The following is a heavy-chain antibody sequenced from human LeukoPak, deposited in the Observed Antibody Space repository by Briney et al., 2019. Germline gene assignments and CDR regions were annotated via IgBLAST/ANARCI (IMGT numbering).Heavy chain of an antibody. CDR1: GCSFTSYW. J-gene: IGHJ4*02. Sequence: GGALQISCKGSGCSFTSYWIGGVRPVPGKGLEGMGIIYPGDSDTRYSPSFQGQVTISADKSISTAYLQWSSLKASDTAMYYCARGDGATKADYWGQGTLVTVSS. CDR2: IYPGDSDT. CDR3: ARGDGATKADY. V-gene: IGHV5-51*01. D-gene: IGHD1-26*01.